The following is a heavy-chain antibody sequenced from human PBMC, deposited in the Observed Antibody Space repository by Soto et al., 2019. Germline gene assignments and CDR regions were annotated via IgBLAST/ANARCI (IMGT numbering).Heavy chain of an antibody. CDR2: IHPKSGST. CDR1: GYTFSDEY. CDR3: AKSRSQWLSSLHD. Sequence: QAQLVQSGPEVKRPGSSFTVSCATSGYTFSDEYLHWVRQAPGQGLEWVAWIHPKSGSTFYAQRLQGRVSVTSDPDSSTAYLEMTSLTSDDTAVYYCAKSRSQWLSSLHDWGQGSLITVSS. J-gene: IGHJ4*02. D-gene: IGHD6-19*01. V-gene: IGHV1-2*02.